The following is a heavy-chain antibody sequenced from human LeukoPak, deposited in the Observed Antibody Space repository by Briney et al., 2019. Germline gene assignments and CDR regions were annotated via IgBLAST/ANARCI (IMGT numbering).Heavy chain of an antibody. D-gene: IGHD2-15*01. Sequence: PSETLSLTCTVSGYSLSNGYYWGWMRQPPGKGLDWVGSISHRGSTYYNPSLRSRITISLDRSKQKFSLKLTSVTAADTAVYYCARVGTERYCSGRSCYSYPYYYYYYMDVWGKGTTVTVSS. V-gene: IGHV4-38-2*02. J-gene: IGHJ6*03. CDR2: ISHRGST. CDR1: GYSLSNGYY. CDR3: ARVGTERYCSGRSCYSYPYYYYYYMDV.